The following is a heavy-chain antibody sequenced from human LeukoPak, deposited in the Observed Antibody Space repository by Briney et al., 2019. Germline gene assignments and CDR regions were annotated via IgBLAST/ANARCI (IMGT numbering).Heavy chain of an antibody. CDR2: IYYSGST. Sequence: SETLSLTCTVSGGSISSSSYYWGWIRQPPGKGLEWIGSIYYSGSTYYNPSLKSRVTISVDTSKNQFSLKLSSVTAADTVVYYCARWTDSTAFDIWSQGTMVTASS. CDR1: GGSISSSSYY. V-gene: IGHV4-39*07. D-gene: IGHD4-11*01. J-gene: IGHJ3*02. CDR3: ARWTDSTAFDI.